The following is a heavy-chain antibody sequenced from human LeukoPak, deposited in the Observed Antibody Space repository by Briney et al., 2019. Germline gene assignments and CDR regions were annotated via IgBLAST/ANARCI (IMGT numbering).Heavy chain of an antibody. CDR3: AKVSGGGLYYDGMDV. V-gene: IGHV3-23*01. CDR1: DFNFNYV. J-gene: IGHJ6*02. D-gene: IGHD1-14*01. CDR2: ISGSGGTT. Sequence: GGSLRLSCAASDFNFNYVWMSWVRQAPGKGLEWVSVISGSGGTTYYADSVKGRFTISRDSSKNTLYLQMNSLRAEDTAVYYCAKVSGGGLYYDGMDVWGQGTTVTVSS.